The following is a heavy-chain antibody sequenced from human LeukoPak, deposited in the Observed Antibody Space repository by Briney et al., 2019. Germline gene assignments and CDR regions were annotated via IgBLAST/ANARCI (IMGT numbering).Heavy chain of an antibody. Sequence: GGSLRLSCAASGFTFSSYGMHWVRQAPGKGLEWVAVIWYDGSNKYYADSVKGRFTIPRDNSKNTLYLQMNSLRAEDTAVYYCAKDFARIGGGYNWGGYYMDVWGKGTTVTVSS. CDR2: IWYDGSNK. D-gene: IGHD5-24*01. V-gene: IGHV3-33*06. CDR1: GFTFSSYG. J-gene: IGHJ6*03. CDR3: AKDFARIGGGYNWGGYYMDV.